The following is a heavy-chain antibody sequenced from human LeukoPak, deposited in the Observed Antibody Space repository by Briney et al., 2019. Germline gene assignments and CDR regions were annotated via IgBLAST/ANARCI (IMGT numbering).Heavy chain of an antibody. CDR3: ASAGGGSGWSSSFDY. J-gene: IGHJ4*02. V-gene: IGHV3-30*02. CDR2: IRYDGSNK. Sequence: GGSLRLSCAASGFTFSSYGMHWVLQAPGKGLEWVAFIRYDGSNKYYADSVKGRFTISRDNSKKMLHLQMNSLRAEDTAVYYCASAGGGSGWSSSFDYWGQGTLVTVSS. D-gene: IGHD6-19*01. CDR1: GFTFSSYG.